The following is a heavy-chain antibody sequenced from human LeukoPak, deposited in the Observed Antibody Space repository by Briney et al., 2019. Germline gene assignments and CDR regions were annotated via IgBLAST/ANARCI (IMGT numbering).Heavy chain of an antibody. CDR2: IYHSGNT. Sequence: SGTLSLTCAVSGGSISSGNWWSWVRQPPGKGLEWIGEIYHSGNTNYNPSLKSRVTISVDWSKNHFSLKPSSVTAADTAVYYCAREGDYDILTGYYFIDSWGQGTLVTVSS. CDR1: GGSISSGNW. CDR3: AREGDYDILTGYYFIDS. D-gene: IGHD3-9*01. J-gene: IGHJ4*02. V-gene: IGHV4-4*02.